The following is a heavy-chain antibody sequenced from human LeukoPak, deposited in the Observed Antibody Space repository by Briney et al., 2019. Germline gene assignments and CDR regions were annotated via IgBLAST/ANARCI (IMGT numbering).Heavy chain of an antibody. Sequence: PSETLSLTCTVSGGSISSYYWSWIRQPPGKGLEWIGYIYYSGSTNYNPSLESRVTISIDTSKNQFSLKLSSVTAADTAVYYCARDSHIVGASYYYGMDVWGQGTTVTASS. CDR1: GGSISSYY. V-gene: IGHV4-59*01. CDR2: IYYSGST. J-gene: IGHJ6*02. CDR3: ARDSHIVGASYYYGMDV. D-gene: IGHD1-26*01.